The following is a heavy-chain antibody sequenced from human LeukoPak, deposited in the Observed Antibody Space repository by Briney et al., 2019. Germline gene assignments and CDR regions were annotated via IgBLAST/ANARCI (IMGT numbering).Heavy chain of an antibody. CDR2: ISRSGVAT. V-gene: IGHV3-23*01. Sequence: PGGSLRLSCAASGFTFTSFAMSWVRQAPGKGLEWVSTISRSGVATYYANSVKGRFTISRNNSKKTVYLQMNSLRAEDTAIYYCAKHSHDGSASYYEVQLDYWGQGTLVTVSS. CDR1: GFTFTSFA. J-gene: IGHJ4*02. CDR3: AKHSHDGSASYYEVQLDY. D-gene: IGHD3-3*01.